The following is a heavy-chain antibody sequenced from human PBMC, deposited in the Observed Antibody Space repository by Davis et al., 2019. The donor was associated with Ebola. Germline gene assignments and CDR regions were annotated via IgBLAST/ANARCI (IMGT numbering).Heavy chain of an antibody. V-gene: IGHV3-74*01. J-gene: IGHJ4*02. D-gene: IGHD3-16*01. CDR1: GFPITNYW. CDR3: ARVSFSGGDFDY. Sequence: HTGGSLRLSCAVSGFPITNYWTHWVRQAPGKGLVWVSRIKIDGSTIYADSVKGRFTISRDNAKNSLYLQMNSLRAEDTAVYYCARVSFSGGDFDYWGQGTLVTVSS. CDR2: IKIDGST.